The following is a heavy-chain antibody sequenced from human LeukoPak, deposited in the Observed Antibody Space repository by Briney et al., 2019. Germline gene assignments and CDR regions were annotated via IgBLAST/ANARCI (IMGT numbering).Heavy chain of an antibody. Sequence: GGSLRLSCAASGFTFSTYWMHWVRQAPGRGLVWVSRVNSDGSNIIYADSVEGRFTISRDNSKNTLYLQMDSLRAEDTAVYYCARGTPKWDSSPSYGLDVWGQGTTVTVSS. CDR1: GFTFSTYW. CDR3: ARGTPKWDSSPSYGLDV. J-gene: IGHJ6*02. CDR2: VNSDGSNI. D-gene: IGHD6-13*01. V-gene: IGHV3-74*01.